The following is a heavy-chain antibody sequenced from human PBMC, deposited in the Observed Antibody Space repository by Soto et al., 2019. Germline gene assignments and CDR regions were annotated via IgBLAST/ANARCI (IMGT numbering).Heavy chain of an antibody. J-gene: IGHJ6*02. CDR2: ISTDGRNK. V-gene: IGHV3-30*03. Sequence: QVQLVESGGGVVQPGRSLRLSCAASGFTFSSNGMHWVRQAPGKGLEWVAVISTDGRNKDYADSVKGRFTISRDNSKNTLYLQVNSLKPEDTAVYFCAIESDGSTWYPGGYYHDGMDVWGQGTTVTVSS. CDR1: GFTFSSNG. CDR3: AIESDGSTWYPGGYYHDGMDV. D-gene: IGHD6-13*01.